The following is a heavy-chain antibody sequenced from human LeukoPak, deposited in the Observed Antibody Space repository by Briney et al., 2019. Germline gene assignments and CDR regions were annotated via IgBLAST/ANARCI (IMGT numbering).Heavy chain of an antibody. CDR2: IKQDGSEK. V-gene: IGHV3-7*01. Sequence: GGSLRLSCAASGFTFSSYWMSWVRQAPGKGLEWVANIKQDGSEKYYVDSVKGRFTISRDNAKNSLYLQMNSLRAEDTAVYYCARDRVALWSGYYQEVAYYYYGMDVWGQGTTVTVSS. D-gene: IGHD3-3*01. CDR3: ARDRVALWSGYYQEVAYYYYGMDV. CDR1: GFTFSSYW. J-gene: IGHJ6*02.